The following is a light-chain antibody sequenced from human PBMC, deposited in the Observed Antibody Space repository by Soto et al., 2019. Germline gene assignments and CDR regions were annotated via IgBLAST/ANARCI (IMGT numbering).Light chain of an antibody. CDR2: DAS. Sequence: EIVLTQSPATLSLSPGDRATLYCGASQSVRSRYLAWYQQKPGLAPRLLIYDASSRATGIPDRFSGSGSGTDFTLNISRLEPQDFAVYYCQQYGRSLITFGQGTRLEIK. CDR1: QSVRSRY. V-gene: IGKV3D-20*01. CDR3: QQYGRSLIT. J-gene: IGKJ5*01.